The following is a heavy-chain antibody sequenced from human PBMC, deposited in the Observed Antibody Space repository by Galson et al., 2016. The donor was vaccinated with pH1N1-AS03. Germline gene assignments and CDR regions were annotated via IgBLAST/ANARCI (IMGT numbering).Heavy chain of an antibody. V-gene: IGHV2-5*02. CDR1: GFSLATSGVG. D-gene: IGHD2/OR15-2a*01. CDR2: IYWDDDK. J-gene: IGHJ4*02. Sequence: PALVKPTQTLTLTCAFSGFSLATSGVGVGWIRQPPGKALEWLALIYWDDDKLYNPSLKSRLTVTKDTSKNLVVLTLTDMDPVDIATYFCTRSRYYNTNLYYFDYWGQGTLVTVSS. CDR3: TRSRYYNTNLYYFDY.